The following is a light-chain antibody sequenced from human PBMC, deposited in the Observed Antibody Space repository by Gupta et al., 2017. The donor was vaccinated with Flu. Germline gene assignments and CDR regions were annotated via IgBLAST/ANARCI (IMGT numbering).Light chain of an antibody. J-gene: IGLJ2*01. CDR3: QSADSSGNYPV. V-gene: IGLV3-25*02. CDR2: KDS. CDR1: ALPKQY. Sequence: SSSLPPPPSVSVSPGQTARITCSGDALPKQYAYWYQQKPGQAPVLVIYKDSERHSGIPERFSGSSSGTTVTLTISGVQAEDEADYYCQSADSSGNYPVFGGGTKLTVL.